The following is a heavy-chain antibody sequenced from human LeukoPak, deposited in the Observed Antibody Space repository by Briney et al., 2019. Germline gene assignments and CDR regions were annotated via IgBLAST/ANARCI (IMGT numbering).Heavy chain of an antibody. CDR1: GGSISSYY. CDR3: ARARGAYVWGSYRYPGYFDY. Sequence: NTSETLSLTCTVSGGSISSYYWSWIRQPPGKGLEWIGYIYYSGSTNYNPSLKSRVTISVDTSKNQFSLKLSSVTAADTAVYYCARARGAYVWGSYRYPGYFDYWGQGTLVTVSS. J-gene: IGHJ4*02. D-gene: IGHD3-16*02. CDR2: IYYSGST. V-gene: IGHV4-59*12.